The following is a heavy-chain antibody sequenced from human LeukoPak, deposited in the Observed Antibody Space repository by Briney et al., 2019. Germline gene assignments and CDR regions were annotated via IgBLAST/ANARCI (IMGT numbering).Heavy chain of an antibody. CDR3: AIGYSSSWSSSPYYYYGMDV. CDR2: IHRSGST. Sequence: NSSETLFLTCGIYGGSFIYYYGRWIPQPPGKVVEWIGEIHRSGSTNYNPSLKSRVTISVDTSKNPFSLKLSSVTAADTAVYYCAIGYSSSWSSSPYYYYGMDVWGQGTTVTVSS. J-gene: IGHJ6*02. V-gene: IGHV4-34*01. CDR1: GGSFIYYY. D-gene: IGHD6-13*01.